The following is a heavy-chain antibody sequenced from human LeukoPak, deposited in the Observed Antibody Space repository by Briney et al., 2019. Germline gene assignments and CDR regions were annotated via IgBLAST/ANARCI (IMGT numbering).Heavy chain of an antibody. Sequence: PGGSLRLSCAASGFTFSSYSMNWVRQAPGKGLEWVSSISSSSSYIYYADSVKGRFTISRDNAKNSLYLQMNSLRAEDTAVYYCARGPQWYDTRGYFNDYWGQGTLVTVSS. D-gene: IGHD3-22*01. V-gene: IGHV3-21*01. CDR1: GFTFSSYS. CDR3: ARGPQWYDTRGYFNDY. J-gene: IGHJ4*02. CDR2: ISSSSSYI.